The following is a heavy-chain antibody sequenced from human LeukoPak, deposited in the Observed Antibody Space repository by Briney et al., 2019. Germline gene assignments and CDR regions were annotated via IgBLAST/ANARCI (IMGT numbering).Heavy chain of an antibody. D-gene: IGHD3-9*01. Sequence: SETLSLTCTVSGGSISSSSYYWGWIRQPPGKGLEWIGSIYYSGSTYYNPSLKSRVTISVDTSKNQFSLKLSSVTAADTAVYYCARDYDILTGYYMGGWFDPWGQGTLVTVSS. CDR1: GGSISSSSYY. CDR3: ARDYDILTGYYMGGWFDP. V-gene: IGHV4-39*07. CDR2: IYYSGST. J-gene: IGHJ5*02.